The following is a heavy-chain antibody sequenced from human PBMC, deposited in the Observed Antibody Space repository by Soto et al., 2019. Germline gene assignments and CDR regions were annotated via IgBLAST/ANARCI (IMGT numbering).Heavy chain of an antibody. CDR2: IYYSGST. CDR1: GGSISSYY. V-gene: IGHV4-59*08. Sequence: SETLSLTCTVSGGSISSYYWSWIRQPPGKGLEWIGYIYYSGSTNYNPSLKSRVTISVDTSKTRFSLKLSSVTAADTAVYYCASGLIAAAGYFDYWGQGTLVTVSS. J-gene: IGHJ4*02. CDR3: ASGLIAAAGYFDY. D-gene: IGHD6-13*01.